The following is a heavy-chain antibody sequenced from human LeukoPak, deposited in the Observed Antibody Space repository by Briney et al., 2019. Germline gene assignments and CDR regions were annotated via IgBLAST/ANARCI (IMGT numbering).Heavy chain of an antibody. CDR1: GGSISSYY. Sequence: PSETLSLTCTVSGGSISSYYWSWIRQPPGKGLEWMGYIYYSGSTNYNPSLKSQATISVGTSKSQISLKLTSVTAADTALYYCARAMRPYGNDALDIWGQGTMVTVSS. CDR2: IYYSGST. D-gene: IGHD3-10*01. J-gene: IGHJ3*02. CDR3: ARAMRPYGNDALDI. V-gene: IGHV4-59*08.